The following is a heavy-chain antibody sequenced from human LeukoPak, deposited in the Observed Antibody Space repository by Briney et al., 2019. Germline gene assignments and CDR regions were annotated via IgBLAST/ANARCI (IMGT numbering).Heavy chain of an antibody. Sequence: PGGSLRLSCAASGFTFSSYWMPWVRQPPGKGLEWVANIKQDGSKKSYVDSVKGRFTISRDNAKNSLYLQMNSLRAEDTAIYYCTRVGYIDEGIDYWGQGTLVTVSS. D-gene: IGHD5-24*01. CDR1: GFTFSSYW. J-gene: IGHJ4*02. CDR3: TRVGYIDEGIDY. V-gene: IGHV3-7*04. CDR2: IKQDGSKK.